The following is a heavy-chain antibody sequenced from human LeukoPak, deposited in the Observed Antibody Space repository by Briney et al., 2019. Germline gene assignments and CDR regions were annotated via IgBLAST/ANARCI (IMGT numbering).Heavy chain of an antibody. CDR2: TYSGGST. CDR3: ARDTSASGLDY. Sequence: GGSLRLSCAASGFTVSTNYMSWVRLAPGKGLEWVSVTYSGGSTYYADSVKGRFTISRDNSKNTLYLQMNSLRAEDTAVYYCARDTSASGLDYWGQGTLVTVSS. D-gene: IGHD6-13*01. CDR1: GFTVSTNY. V-gene: IGHV3-66*01. J-gene: IGHJ4*02.